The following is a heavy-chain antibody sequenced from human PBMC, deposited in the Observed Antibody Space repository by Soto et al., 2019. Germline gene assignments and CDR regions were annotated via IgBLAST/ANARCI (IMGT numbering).Heavy chain of an antibody. V-gene: IGHV3-23*01. CDR1: GFTFSSYA. CDR2: ISGSGVST. CDR3: ARDQGHDYSNSGYYYYGMDV. J-gene: IGHJ6*02. Sequence: PGGSLRLSCAASGFTFSSYAMSWVRQAPGRGLEWVSAISGSGVSTYYADSVKGRFTISRDNSKNTLYLQMNSLRAEDTAVYYCARDQGHDYSNSGYYYYGMDVWGQGTTVTVSS. D-gene: IGHD4-4*01.